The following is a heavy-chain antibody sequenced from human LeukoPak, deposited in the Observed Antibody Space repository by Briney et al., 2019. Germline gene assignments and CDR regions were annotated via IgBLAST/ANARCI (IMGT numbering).Heavy chain of an antibody. CDR3: AKGLFSAFDKYLDS. CDR1: GFDFESYT. J-gene: IGHJ4*02. Sequence: GGSLRLSCAASGFDFESYTMTWVRQAPGKGLEWVSLISATSSDINYAESLRGRFTITRDNAKNSLFLQMDSLRVEDTAIYYCAKGLFSAFDKYLDSWGQGTLVTVSS. V-gene: IGHV3-21*04. CDR2: ISATSSDI. D-gene: IGHD5-12*01.